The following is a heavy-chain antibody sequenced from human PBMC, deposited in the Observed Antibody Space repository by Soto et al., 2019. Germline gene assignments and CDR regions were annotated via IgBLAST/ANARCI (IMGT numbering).Heavy chain of an antibody. D-gene: IGHD6-13*01. J-gene: IGHJ6*02. CDR1: GDSIRSGNHY. V-gene: IGHV4-30-4*02. Sequence: SETLSLTCTVSGDSIRSGNHYWSWIRQPPGKGLEWIGYIYYSGSTYYSPSLKSRVTISVDTSKNQFSLKLSSVTAADTAVYYCARLPSSIAAAGKVDYYYGMDVWGQGTTVTVSS. CDR2: IYYSGST. CDR3: ARLPSSIAAAGKVDYYYGMDV.